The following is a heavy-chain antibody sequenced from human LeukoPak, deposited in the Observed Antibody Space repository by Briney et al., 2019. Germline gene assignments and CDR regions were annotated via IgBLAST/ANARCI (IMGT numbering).Heavy chain of an antibody. CDR1: GFIFNNYG. J-gene: IGHJ5*02. V-gene: IGHV3-23*01. Sequence: GGSLRLSCAASGFIFNNYGPIWVRQAPGKGLEWVSAISNDGGGTQYADFVEGRCTISRDNSKNTLFLQMSSLRAEDTALYYCAKGSSGYFADLWGQGTLVTVSS. CDR3: AKGSSGYFADL. D-gene: IGHD3-22*01. CDR2: ISNDGGGT.